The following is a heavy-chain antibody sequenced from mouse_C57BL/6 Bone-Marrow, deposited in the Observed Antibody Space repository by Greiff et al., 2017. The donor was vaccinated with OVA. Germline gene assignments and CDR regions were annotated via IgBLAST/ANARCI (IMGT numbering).Heavy chain of an antibody. CDR3: ARIAEAAQANLDY. V-gene: IGHV8-8*01. CDR1: GFSLSTFGMG. D-gene: IGHD3-2*02. CDR2: IWWDDDK. J-gene: IGHJ4*01. Sequence: ESGPGILQPSQTLSLSCSFSGFSLSTFGMGVGWIRQPSGKGLEWLAHIWWDDDKYYNPALKRRPTISKDTSKNQVFLKIANVDTADTATYFCARIAEAAQANLDYWGQGTSVTVSS.